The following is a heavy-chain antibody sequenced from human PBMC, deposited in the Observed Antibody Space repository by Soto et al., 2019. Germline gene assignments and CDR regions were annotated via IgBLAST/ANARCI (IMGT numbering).Heavy chain of an antibody. J-gene: IGHJ5*02. Sequence: QIQLVQSGSEVKKPGASVKLSCKASGYPLTGHALHWERQAPGQSPEWVGWINGGNGNTKYSQKLQGRVTITRDISANTAYMELTRVRSEDMAIYYCARDDGYGWFDPWGQGSLVTVSS. CDR3: ARDDGYGWFDP. CDR2: INGGNGNT. V-gene: IGHV1-3*01. CDR1: GYPLTGHA. D-gene: IGHD3-16*01.